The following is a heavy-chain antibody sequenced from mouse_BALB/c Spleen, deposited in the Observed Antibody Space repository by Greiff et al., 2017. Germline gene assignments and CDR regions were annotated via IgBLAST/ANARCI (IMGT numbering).Heavy chain of an antibody. J-gene: IGHJ3*01. D-gene: IGHD2-14*01. CDR2: IWAGGST. Sequence: VQLVESGPGLVAPSQSLSITCTVSGFSLTSYGVHWVRQPPGKGLEWLGVIWAGGSTNYNSALMSRLSISKDNSKSQVFLKMNSLQTDDTAMYYCARGYRYDEAWFAYWGQGTLVTVSA. CDR1: GFSLTSYG. CDR3: ARGYRYDEAWFAY. V-gene: IGHV2-9*02.